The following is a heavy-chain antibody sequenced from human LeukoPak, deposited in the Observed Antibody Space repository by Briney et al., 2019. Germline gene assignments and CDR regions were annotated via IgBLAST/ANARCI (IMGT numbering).Heavy chain of an antibody. J-gene: IGHJ6*02. CDR2: IHYSGST. CDR3: AGGHIVLRYGMDV. CDR1: DGSISSYY. D-gene: IGHD2-8*01. Sequence: SETLSLTCTISDGSISSYYWNWIRQSPGKGLEWIGHIHYSGSTHYNPSLQSRVSISIDTSKNHFSLNLRSVTAVDTAVYYCAGGHIVLRYGMDVWGQGTTVTVSS. V-gene: IGHV4-59*01.